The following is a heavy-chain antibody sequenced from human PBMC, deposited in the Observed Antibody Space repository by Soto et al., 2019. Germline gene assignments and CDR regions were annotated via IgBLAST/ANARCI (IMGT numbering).Heavy chain of an antibody. J-gene: IGHJ2*01. Sequence: QVQLVESGGGVVQPGRSLRLSCATSGFTFSNYAMHWVRQAPGKGLEWVAVIYYDGSNKYYADSVKGRFTGSRDNSKNALYLQMNSLRAEDTAVYYCARDPERRAYCYFDLWGRGALVAVSS. CDR2: IYYDGSNK. CDR3: ARDPERRAYCYFDL. D-gene: IGHD1-1*01. V-gene: IGHV3-33*01. CDR1: GFTFSNYA.